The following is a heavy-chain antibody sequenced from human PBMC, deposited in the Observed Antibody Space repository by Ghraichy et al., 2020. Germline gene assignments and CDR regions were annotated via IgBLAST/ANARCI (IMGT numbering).Heavy chain of an antibody. CDR1: GFSLSTSGMC. J-gene: IGHJ5*02. CDR3: ARTLIAAADPSNWFDP. D-gene: IGHD6-13*01. V-gene: IGHV2-70*11. Sequence: SGPTLVKPTQTLTLTCTFSGFSLSTSGMCVSWIRQPPGKALEWLARIDWDDDKYYSTSLKTRLTISKDTSKNQVVLTMTNMDPVDTATYYCARTLIAAADPSNWFDPWGQGTLVTVSS. CDR2: IDWDDDK.